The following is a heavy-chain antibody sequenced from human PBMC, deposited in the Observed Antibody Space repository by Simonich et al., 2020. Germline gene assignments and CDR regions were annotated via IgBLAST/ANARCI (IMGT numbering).Heavy chain of an antibody. J-gene: IGHJ3*02. Sequence: QVQLQQWGAGLLKPSETLSLTCAVYGGSFSGYYWSWIRQPPGKGLEWSGEINHSGSTNYNPSRKSRVTISVATSKNQFSLKLSSVTAADTAVYYCARGKGWKNAFDIWGQGTMVTVSS. CDR1: GGSFSGYY. D-gene: IGHD1-1*01. CDR3: ARGKGWKNAFDI. CDR2: INHSGST. V-gene: IGHV4-34*01.